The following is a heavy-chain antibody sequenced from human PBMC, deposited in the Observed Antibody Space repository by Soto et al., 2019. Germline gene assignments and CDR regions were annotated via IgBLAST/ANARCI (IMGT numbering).Heavy chain of an antibody. CDR2: ISGSGTTS. D-gene: IGHD3-10*01. J-gene: IGHJ4*02. CDR1: GFTFSNSV. Sequence: EVQLLESGGGFIQPGGSLRLSCAASGFTFSNSVMAWVRQAPGKGLEWVSAISGSGTTSYYGDSVKGRFTVSRDNSKDTLYLHMGSLRADDTALYYCAQMAWLGDPAGGYFWGQGTLVTVSS. CDR3: AQMAWLGDPAGGYF. V-gene: IGHV3-23*01.